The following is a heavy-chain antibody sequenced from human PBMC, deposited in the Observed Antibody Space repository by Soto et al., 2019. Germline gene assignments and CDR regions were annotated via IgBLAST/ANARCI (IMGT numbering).Heavy chain of an antibody. CDR3: ASTDMVYTIVGGHDAFDI. CDR2: IYPGDSDT. V-gene: IGHV5-51*01. Sequence: GESLKISCKASGYRFTNYWIGWVRQMPGKGLEWIVVIYPGDSDTRYSPSFQGQVTISADKSISTAYLQWSSLKASDTAIYYCASTDMVYTIVGGHDAFDIWGQGTMVTVSS. D-gene: IGHD5-12*01. J-gene: IGHJ3*02. CDR1: GYRFTNYW.